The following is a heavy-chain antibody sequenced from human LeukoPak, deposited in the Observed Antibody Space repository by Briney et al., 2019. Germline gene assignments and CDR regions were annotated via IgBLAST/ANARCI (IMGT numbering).Heavy chain of an antibody. Sequence: PGGSLRLSCEASGFSLSSYFISWIRQAPGKGLEWISYITNTCRSTNYADAVNGRFTISMGNGKQSGYLEMTDLRAADTAVYYXXXXASGNYHVXDSWGQGTLVIVSS. J-gene: IGHJ5*01. CDR2: ITNTCRST. D-gene: IGHD6-25*01. V-gene: IGHV3-11*06. CDR1: GFSLSSYF. CDR3: XXXASGNYHVXDS.